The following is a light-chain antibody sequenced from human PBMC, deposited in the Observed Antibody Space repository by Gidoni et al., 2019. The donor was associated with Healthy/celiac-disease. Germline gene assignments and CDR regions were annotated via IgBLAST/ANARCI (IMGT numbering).Light chain of an antibody. CDR2: EFS. J-gene: IGLJ2*01. Sequence: QSALTQPASVSGSPGQSHTISCTGPSSDVGSYNLVSWYQQHPGKAPQLRMYEFSKRPSWVSNRFSGSKSGNTASLTISGLQAEDEADYYCCSYAGSSTHVVFGGGTKLTVL. CDR1: SSDVGSYNL. CDR3: CSYAGSSTHVV. V-gene: IGLV2-23*02.